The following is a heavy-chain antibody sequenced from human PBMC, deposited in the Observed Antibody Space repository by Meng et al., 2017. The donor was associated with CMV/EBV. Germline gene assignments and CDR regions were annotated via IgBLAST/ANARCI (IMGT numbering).Heavy chain of an antibody. Sequence: GGSLRPSCAASGFTSSNYAMSWVRQAPGKGLEWVSGISSSGGTTHHADSVKDRFTISRDNSINTLYLQMSSLRPDDTAVFYCAKALCSTTTCTFDYWGQGILVTVSS. V-gene: IGHV3-23*01. CDR3: AKALCSTTTCTFDY. CDR2: ISSSGGTT. J-gene: IGHJ4*02. CDR1: GFTSSNYA. D-gene: IGHD2-2*01.